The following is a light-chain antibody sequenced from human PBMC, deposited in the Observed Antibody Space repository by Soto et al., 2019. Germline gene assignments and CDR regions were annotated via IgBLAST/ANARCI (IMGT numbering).Light chain of an antibody. CDR2: EVS. Sequence: QSALTQPASVSGSPGQSITISCTGTSSDVGGYNYVSWYQQHPDKAPKLIIYEVSNRPSGVSNRFSGSKSGNTASLTISGLQAEDEADYHCSSYTSSRTYVFGPGTKLTVL. J-gene: IGLJ1*01. V-gene: IGLV2-14*01. CDR3: SSYTSSRTYV. CDR1: SSDVGGYNY.